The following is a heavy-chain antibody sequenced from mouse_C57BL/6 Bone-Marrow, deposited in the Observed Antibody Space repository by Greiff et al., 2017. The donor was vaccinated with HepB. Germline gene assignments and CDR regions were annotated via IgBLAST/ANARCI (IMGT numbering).Heavy chain of an antibody. D-gene: IGHD1-1*01. CDR1: GYTFTSYW. J-gene: IGHJ1*03. V-gene: IGHV1-64*01. CDR3: ARTGYGSSYHWYFDV. Sequence: VQLQQPGAELVKPGASVKLSCKASGYTFTSYWIHWVKQRPGQGLEWIGMIHPNSGSTNYNEKFKSKATLTVDKSSSTAYMQLSSLTSEDSAVYYCARTGYGSSYHWYFDVWGTGTTVTVSS. CDR2: IHPNSGST.